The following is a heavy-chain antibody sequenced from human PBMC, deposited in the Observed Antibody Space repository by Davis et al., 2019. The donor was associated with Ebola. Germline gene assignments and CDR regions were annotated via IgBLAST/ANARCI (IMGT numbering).Heavy chain of an antibody. V-gene: IGHV3-21*01. CDR3: AVRGYSYG. CDR2: ISSSSSYI. J-gene: IGHJ4*02. D-gene: IGHD5-18*01. CDR1: GFTFSSYS. Sequence: GESLKISCAASGFTFSSYSMNWVRQAPGKGLEWVSSISSSSSYIYYADSVKGRFTISRDNAKNSLYLQMNSLRAEETAVYHCAVRGYSYGWGQGTLVTVSS.